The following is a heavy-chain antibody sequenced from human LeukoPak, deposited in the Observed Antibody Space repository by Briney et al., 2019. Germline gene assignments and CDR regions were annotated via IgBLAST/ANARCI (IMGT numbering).Heavy chain of an antibody. D-gene: IGHD6-25*01. CDR1: GFTFTNFP. CDR3: AADRGSDDAFDI. J-gene: IGHJ3*02. CDR2: IVVGSGNT. Sequence: SVKVSCKASGFTFTNFPMQWVRQARGQRLEWIGWIVVGSGNTNYAQKFQERVTITRDMSTSTAYMELSSLRSEDTVVYYCAADRGSDDAFDIWGQGTVVTVSS. V-gene: IGHV1-58*02.